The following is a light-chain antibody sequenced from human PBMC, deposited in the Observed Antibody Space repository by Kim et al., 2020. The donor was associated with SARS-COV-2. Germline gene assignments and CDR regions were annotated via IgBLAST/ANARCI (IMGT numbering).Light chain of an antibody. CDR3: QAWDSITEVV. CDR2: QDV. J-gene: IGLJ2*01. Sequence: SYELTQPPSVSVSPGQTATITCSGDNLGSRYVSWYQQRPGQSPVLVIYQDVKRPSGIPERFSGSNSGNTATLTISGAQAMDEADYYCQAWDSITEVVFGGGTKVTVL. V-gene: IGLV3-1*01. CDR1: NLGSRY.